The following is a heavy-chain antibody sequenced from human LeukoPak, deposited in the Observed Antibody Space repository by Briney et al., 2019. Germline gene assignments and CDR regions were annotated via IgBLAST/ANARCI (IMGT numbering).Heavy chain of an antibody. D-gene: IGHD3-22*01. CDR2: ISYDGSNK. Sequence: GSLRLSCAASGFTFSSYAMHWVRQAPGKGLEWVAVISYDGSNKYYADSVKGRFTISRDNAKNSLYLQMNSLRAEDAAVYYCVRDFHVRLYDTGGYSYWGQGTLVTVSS. V-gene: IGHV3-30*04. J-gene: IGHJ4*02. CDR3: VRDFHVRLYDTGGYSY. CDR1: GFTFSSYA.